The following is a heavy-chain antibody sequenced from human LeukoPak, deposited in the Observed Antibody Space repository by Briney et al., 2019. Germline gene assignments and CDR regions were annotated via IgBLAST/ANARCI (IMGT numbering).Heavy chain of an antibody. CDR2: IYYSGST. J-gene: IGHJ4*02. Sequence: SETLSLTCTVSGGSISSYYWSWIRQPLGKGLEWIGHIYYSGSTNYNPSLKSRVTISIDTSKNQFSLRLSSVTAADTAVYYCARGAAGYSYGWGQGTLVTVSS. CDR1: GGSISSYY. D-gene: IGHD5-18*01. V-gene: IGHV4-59*01. CDR3: ARGAAGYSYG.